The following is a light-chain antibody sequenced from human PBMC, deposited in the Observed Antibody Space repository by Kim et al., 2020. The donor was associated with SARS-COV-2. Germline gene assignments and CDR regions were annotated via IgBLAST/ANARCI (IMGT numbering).Light chain of an antibody. J-gene: IGKJ4*01. CDR2: VAS. V-gene: IGKV1-17*03. Sequence: ASVGDRITITCRASQGISNYLAWFQQKPGKAPKRLIYVASSLQSGVPSRFSGSASGTEFALTISSLQPEDFATYYCLQHNTYPRLTFGGGTKLEIK. CDR3: LQHNTYPRLT. CDR1: QGISNY.